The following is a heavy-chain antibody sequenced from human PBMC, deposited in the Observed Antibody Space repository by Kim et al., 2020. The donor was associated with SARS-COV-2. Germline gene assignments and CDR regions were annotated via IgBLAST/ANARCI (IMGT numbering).Heavy chain of an antibody. J-gene: IGHJ6*03. CDR2: T. Sequence: TCYADSAKGRFTNSRDNSKNSLYLQMNTLRAEDTGVYYCARGSADYHIDVWGKGTTVTVSS. CDR3: ARGSADYHIDV. D-gene: IGHD2-15*01. V-gene: IGHV3-66*02.